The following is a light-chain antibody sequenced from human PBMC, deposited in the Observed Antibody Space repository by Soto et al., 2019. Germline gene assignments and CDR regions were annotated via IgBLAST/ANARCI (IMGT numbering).Light chain of an antibody. J-gene: IGKJ1*01. CDR1: QSISTY. Sequence: DIKMSESPSSLSASLGDRVTITCRASQSISTYLSWYQQRPGKAPKLLIYAASSLQSGVPSRFSGSGSGTDFTLIISSLQPEDFATYYCQQSYSTAKTFGLGTKVDIK. CDR3: QQSYSTAKT. V-gene: IGKV1-39*01. CDR2: AAS.